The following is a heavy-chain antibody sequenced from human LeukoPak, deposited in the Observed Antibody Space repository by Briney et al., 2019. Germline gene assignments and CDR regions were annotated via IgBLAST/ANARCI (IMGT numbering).Heavy chain of an antibody. V-gene: IGHV1-69*01. CDR2: IIPIFGTA. CDR3: ARVTGTYYDFWSGYYFDY. Sequence: SVKVSCKASGGTFSSYAISWVRQAPGQGLEWMGGIIPIFGTANYAQKFQGRVTITADESTSTAYMELSSLRSEDTAVYYCARVTGTYYDFWSGYYFDYWGQGTLVTVSS. CDR1: GGTFSSYA. D-gene: IGHD3-3*01. J-gene: IGHJ4*02.